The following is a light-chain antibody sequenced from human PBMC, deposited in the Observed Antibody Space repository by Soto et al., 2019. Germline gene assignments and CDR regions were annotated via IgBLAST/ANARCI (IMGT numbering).Light chain of an antibody. J-gene: IGKJ1*01. V-gene: IGKV1-39*01. Sequence: DIQMTQSPSSLSASVGDRVTITCRASQSVYNYLNWYQQKPGKAPKVLIDSTSNLQSGVPSRFSGSGSGTEFTRTISSLQPEDFATYYCQQSYNPPRTFGQGTKVEIK. CDR2: STS. CDR1: QSVYNY. CDR3: QQSYNPPRT.